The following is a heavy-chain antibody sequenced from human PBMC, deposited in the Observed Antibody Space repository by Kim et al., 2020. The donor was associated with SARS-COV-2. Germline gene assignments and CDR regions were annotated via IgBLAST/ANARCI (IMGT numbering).Heavy chain of an antibody. CDR1: GFTFSSYS. J-gene: IGHJ4*02. CDR3: ARDPRPYYDTSGRFDY. Sequence: GGSLRLSCAASGFTFSSYSMNWVRQAPGKGLEWVSYISSSSSMIYYGDSVKGRFTISRDNAENSVYLQMNSLRAEDTAVYYCARDPRPYYDTSGRFDYWGQGTLVTVSS. V-gene: IGHV3-48*04. D-gene: IGHD3-22*01. CDR2: ISSSSSMI.